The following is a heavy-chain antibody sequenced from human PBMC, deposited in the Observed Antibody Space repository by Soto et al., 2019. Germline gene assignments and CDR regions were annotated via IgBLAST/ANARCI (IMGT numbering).Heavy chain of an antibody. Sequence: ASVKVSCKASGYTFTSYGISWVRQAPGQGLEWMGWISAYNGNTNYAQKLQGRVTMTTDTSTSTAYMELRSLRSDDTAVYYCARDSIYYYDSSGYYDTAFDYWGQGTLVTVS. V-gene: IGHV1-18*01. J-gene: IGHJ4*02. CDR1: GYTFTSYG. D-gene: IGHD3-22*01. CDR3: ARDSIYYYDSSGYYDTAFDY. CDR2: ISAYNGNT.